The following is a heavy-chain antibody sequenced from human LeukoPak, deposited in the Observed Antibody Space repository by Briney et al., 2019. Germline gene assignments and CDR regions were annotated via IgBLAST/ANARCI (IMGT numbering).Heavy chain of an antibody. V-gene: IGHV3-9*01. Sequence: GGSLRLSCAASGFTFDDYAKHWVRQAPGKGLEWVSGISWNSGSIGYADSVKGRFTISRDNAKSSLYLQMNSLRAEDTALYSCAKGLEFDPWGQGTLVTVSS. CDR3: AKGLEFDP. CDR2: ISWNSGSI. J-gene: IGHJ5*02. CDR1: GFTFDDYA.